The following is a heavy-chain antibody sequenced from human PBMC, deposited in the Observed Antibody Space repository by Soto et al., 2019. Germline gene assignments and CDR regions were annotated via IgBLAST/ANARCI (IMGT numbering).Heavy chain of an antibody. CDR1: GFTFGDYA. CDR2: VRSKAYGETT. J-gene: IGHJ4*02. CDR3: TRGATSYYDKFDY. Sequence: GVLRLSCTAAGFTFGDYAMNWVRQAPGKGLEWVGFVRSKAYGETTEYACAGKGRFTISRDDSECIVDLQMNSLKTENTAVYYCTRGATSYYDKFDYWGQGTLVTVSS. V-gene: IGHV3-49*04. D-gene: IGHD3-22*01.